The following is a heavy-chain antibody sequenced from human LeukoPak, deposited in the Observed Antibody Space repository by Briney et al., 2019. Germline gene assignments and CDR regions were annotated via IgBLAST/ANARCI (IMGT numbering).Heavy chain of an antibody. D-gene: IGHD2-2*01. CDR3: ASLEVPAAVFDY. Sequence: SETLSLTCTVSGGSISSYYWSWIRQPPGKGLEWIGYIYYSGGTNYNPSLKSRVTISVDTSKNQFSLKLSSVTAADTAVYYCASLEVPAAVFDYWGQGTLVTVSS. CDR2: IYYSGGT. V-gene: IGHV4-59*01. J-gene: IGHJ4*02. CDR1: GGSISSYY.